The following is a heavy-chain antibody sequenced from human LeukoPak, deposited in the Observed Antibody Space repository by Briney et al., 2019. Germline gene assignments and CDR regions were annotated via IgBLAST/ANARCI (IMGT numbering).Heavy chain of an antibody. CDR2: INPNSGGT. V-gene: IGHV1-2*02. Sequence: ASVKVSCKASGYTFTGYYMNWVRQAAGQGLEWMGCINPNSGGTNYAQKFQGRVTMTRDTSISTGYMELSRLRSDDTAVYYCARDLSLWYSSGWINWYFDLWGRGTLVTVSS. CDR1: GYTFTGYY. J-gene: IGHJ2*01. CDR3: ARDLSLWYSSGWINWYFDL. D-gene: IGHD6-19*01.